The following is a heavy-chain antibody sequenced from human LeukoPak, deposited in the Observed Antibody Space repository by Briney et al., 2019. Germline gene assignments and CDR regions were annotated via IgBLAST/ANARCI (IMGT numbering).Heavy chain of an antibody. V-gene: IGHV5-51*01. CDR1: GYSFTSYW. J-gene: IGHJ4*02. CDR2: IDPSDSET. Sequence: GGALQISFKASGYSFTSYWIGWVRPVPGKGVEGMGIIDPSDSETRYPPSFQGQVTISVDKSLTTADLQWNSLKASDTAMYYCARQTAMGRSGDYWGQGTLVTVSS. CDR3: ARQTAMGRSGDY. D-gene: IGHD5-18*01.